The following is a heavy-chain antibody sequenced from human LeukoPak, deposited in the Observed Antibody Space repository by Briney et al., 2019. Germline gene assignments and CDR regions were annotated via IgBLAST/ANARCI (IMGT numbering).Heavy chain of an antibody. CDR2: ISGSGGST. CDR1: GFTFSSYA. CDR3: AKDEYSGSYNAFDI. V-gene: IGHV3-23*01. Sequence: GGSLRLSCAASGFTFSSYAMSWARQAPGKGLEWVSAISGSGGSTYYADSVKGRFTISRDNSKTTLYLQMNSLRAEDTAVYYCAKDEYSGSYNAFDIWGQGTMVTVSS. D-gene: IGHD1-26*01. J-gene: IGHJ3*02.